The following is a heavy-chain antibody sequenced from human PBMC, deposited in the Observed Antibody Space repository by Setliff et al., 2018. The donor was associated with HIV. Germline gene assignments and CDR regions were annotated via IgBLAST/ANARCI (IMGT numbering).Heavy chain of an antibody. D-gene: IGHD6-13*01. Sequence: GASVKVSCKPSGYTFTAYGLSWVRQAPGQGLEWMGWISTYSDETSYAQKVQGRVSMTTDTSTSTAYMELRSLRFDDTAVYYCTRTSSSRPDAFDIWGQGTMVTVSS. CDR1: GYTFTAYG. CDR3: TRTSSSRPDAFDI. V-gene: IGHV1-18*01. J-gene: IGHJ3*02. CDR2: ISTYSDET.